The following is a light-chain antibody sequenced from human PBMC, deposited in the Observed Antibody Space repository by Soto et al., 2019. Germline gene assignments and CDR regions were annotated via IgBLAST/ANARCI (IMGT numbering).Light chain of an antibody. CDR1: RSVSSY. Sequence: EIVLTQSPATLSMSPGERAALSCRVSRSVSSYLAWYQQKPGQAPRLLIFDASNRASGIPSRFSGSGSGTNFTLTISRLEPEDFAVYFCQQRSHWPPLTFGAGTKVEIK. V-gene: IGKV3-11*01. CDR3: QQRSHWPPLT. J-gene: IGKJ4*01. CDR2: DAS.